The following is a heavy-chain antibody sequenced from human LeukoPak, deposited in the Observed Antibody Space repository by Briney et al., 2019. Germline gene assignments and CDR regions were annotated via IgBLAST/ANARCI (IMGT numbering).Heavy chain of an antibody. V-gene: IGHV4-59*01. J-gene: IGHJ3*02. CDR1: GGSISSYY. CDR2: TYYSGST. D-gene: IGHD2-2*01. Sequence: SETLSLTCTVSGGSISSYYWSWIRQPPGKGLEWIGYTYYSGSTNYNPSLKSRVTMSIDTSKSQFSLKLSSVTAADTAVYYCARGPRCLGYCSSTSPNGAFDIWGQGTMVTVSS. CDR3: ARGPRCLGYCSSTSPNGAFDI.